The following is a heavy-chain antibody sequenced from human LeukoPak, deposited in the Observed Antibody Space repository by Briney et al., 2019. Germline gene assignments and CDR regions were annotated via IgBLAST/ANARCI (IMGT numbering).Heavy chain of an antibody. D-gene: IGHD4/OR15-4a*01. CDR3: ARRAGAYSHPYDY. CDR1: GLSFSSYG. J-gene: IGHJ4*02. Sequence: GGSLRLSCAASGLSFSSYGMHWVRQAPGKGLEWVAFIQYDGSNKFYADSVKGRFTISRDNSKNTLYLQMNSLRAEDTAVYYCARRAGAYSHPYDYWGQGTLVTVSS. CDR2: IQYDGSNK. V-gene: IGHV3-30*12.